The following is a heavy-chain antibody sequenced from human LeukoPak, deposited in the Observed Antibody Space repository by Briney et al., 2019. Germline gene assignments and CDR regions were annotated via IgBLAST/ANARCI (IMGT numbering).Heavy chain of an antibody. Sequence: GGSLRLSCAASGFTFSCYTMNWVRQAPGKGLEWVSSIGTNSNFIYYADSLKGRFTISRDNPKNSLYLQMNSLRAEDTAVYYCAKNLNGGDTHSDYWGQGTLVTVSS. D-gene: IGHD2-21*01. J-gene: IGHJ4*02. CDR3: AKNLNGGDTHSDY. V-gene: IGHV3-21*04. CDR1: GFTFSCYT. CDR2: IGTNSNFI.